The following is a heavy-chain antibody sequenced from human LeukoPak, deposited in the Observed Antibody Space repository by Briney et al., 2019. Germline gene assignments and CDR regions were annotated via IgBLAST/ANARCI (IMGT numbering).Heavy chain of an antibody. CDR1: GFTFSSFA. Sequence: GGSLRLSCAASGFTFSSFAMSWVRQAPGKGLEWVSAISPSGGSTYYADSVKGRFTISRDNSKNTLYLQMNSLRAEDTAVYYCAKRPSSSWYYFDYWGQGALVTVSS. V-gene: IGHV3-23*01. CDR3: AKRPSSSWYYFDY. CDR2: ISPSGGST. D-gene: IGHD6-13*01. J-gene: IGHJ4*02.